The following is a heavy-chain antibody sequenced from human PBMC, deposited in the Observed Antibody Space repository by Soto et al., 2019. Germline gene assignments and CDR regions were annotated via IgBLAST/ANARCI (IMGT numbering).Heavy chain of an antibody. V-gene: IGHV1-3*01. CDR2: INAGNGNT. D-gene: IGHD2-8*01. CDR3: ARVDIVLIVDAMANCCGP. Sequence: QVQLVQSGSEVKNPGASVKVSCKDSGYTFTSYAMHWVRQAPGQRLEWMGWINAGNGNTKYSQKFQGRVTITSDASASTAYRELSSLRAEDTAVYSCARVDIVLIVDAMANCCGPWGKGTLVTVSS. J-gene: IGHJ5*02. CDR1: GYTFTSYA.